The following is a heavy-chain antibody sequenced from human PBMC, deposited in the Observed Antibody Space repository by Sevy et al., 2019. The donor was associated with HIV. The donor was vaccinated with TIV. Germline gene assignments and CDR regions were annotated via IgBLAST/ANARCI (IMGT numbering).Heavy chain of an antibody. CDR1: GFTFDDYT. CDR3: AKDRGRSTVTSLLGD. D-gene: IGHD4-17*01. J-gene: IGHJ4*02. V-gene: IGHV3-43*01. CDR2: IGWGGGST. Sequence: GGSLRLSCAASGFTFDDYTMHWVRQAPGKGLEWVSLIGWGGGSTYYADSVKGRFTISRDNSKNSLYLQMNSLRTEDTALYYCAKDRGRSTVTSLLGDWGQGTLVTVSS.